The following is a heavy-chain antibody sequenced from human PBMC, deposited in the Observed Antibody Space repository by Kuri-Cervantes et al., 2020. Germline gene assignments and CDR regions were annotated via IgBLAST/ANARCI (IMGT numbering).Heavy chain of an antibody. D-gene: IGHD2-2*01. CDR1: GYTFGNYG. Sequence: ASVKVSCKASGYTFGNYGISRVRQAPGQGLEWMGWISAYTGNTDYAQKLQGRVTMTTETSTNTAYMELRSLRSDDTAVYYCARYQYCSSTSCWSEGNWFDPWGQGTLVTVSS. J-gene: IGHJ5*02. CDR3: ARYQYCSSTSCWSEGNWFDP. V-gene: IGHV1-18*01. CDR2: ISAYTGNT.